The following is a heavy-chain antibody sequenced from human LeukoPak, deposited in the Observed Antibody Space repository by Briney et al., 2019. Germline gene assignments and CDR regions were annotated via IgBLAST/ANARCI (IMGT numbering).Heavy chain of an antibody. CDR1: GYTFTSYG. Sequence: ASVKVSCKASGYTFTSYGISWVRQAPGQGLEWMGWISAYNGNTNYAQKFQGRVTMTRNTSISTAYMELSSLRSEDTAVYYCARGLMCGGDCLEQSWGQGTLVTVSS. CDR3: ARGLMCGGDCLEQS. D-gene: IGHD2-21*02. J-gene: IGHJ5*02. V-gene: IGHV1-18*01. CDR2: ISAYNGNT.